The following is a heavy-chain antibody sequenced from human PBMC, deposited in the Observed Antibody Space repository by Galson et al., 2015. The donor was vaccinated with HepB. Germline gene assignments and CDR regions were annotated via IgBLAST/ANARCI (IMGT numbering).Heavy chain of an antibody. CDR1: GFTFSNAW. J-gene: IGHJ4*02. V-gene: IGHV3-15*01. D-gene: IGHD3-3*01. Sequence: SLRLSCAASGFTFSNAWMSWVRQAPGKGLEWVGRIKSKTDGGTTDYAAPVKGRFTISRDDSKNTLYLQMNSLKTEDTAVYYCTADTIVYDFWSGYYTGDYWGQGTLVTVSS. CDR2: IKSKTDGGTT. CDR3: TADTIVYDFWSGYYTGDY.